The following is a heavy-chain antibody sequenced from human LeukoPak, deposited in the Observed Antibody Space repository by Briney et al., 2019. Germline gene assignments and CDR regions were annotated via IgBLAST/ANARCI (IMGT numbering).Heavy chain of an antibody. J-gene: IGHJ5*02. CDR1: GGSISSSSYY. D-gene: IGHD3-10*01. CDR2: IYYSGST. Sequence: SETLSLTCTVSGGSISSSSYYWGWIRQPPGKGLEWIGSIYYSGSTYYNPSLKSRVTISVDTSKNQFSLKLSSVTAADTAVYYCARALMVRGVIRAGGNWFDPWGQGTLVTVSS. V-gene: IGHV4-39*01. CDR3: ARALMVRGVIRAGGNWFDP.